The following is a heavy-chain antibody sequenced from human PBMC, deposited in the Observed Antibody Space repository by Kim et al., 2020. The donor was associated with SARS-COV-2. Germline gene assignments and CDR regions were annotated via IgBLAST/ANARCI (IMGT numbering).Heavy chain of an antibody. CDR3: ARGTHASGSDY. D-gene: IGHD2-8*01. Sequence: NDDYACSVKGRITVNPDTSKNQFSLQLNSVTPEDTAVYYCARGTHASGSDYWGQGTLVTVSS. J-gene: IGHJ4*02. V-gene: IGHV6-1*01. CDR2: ND.